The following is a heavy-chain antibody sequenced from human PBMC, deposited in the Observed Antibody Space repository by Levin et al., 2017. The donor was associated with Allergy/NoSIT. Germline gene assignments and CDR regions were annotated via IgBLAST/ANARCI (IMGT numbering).Heavy chain of an antibody. Sequence: SLKISCAASGFTSDDYAMHWVRQAPGKGLEWVSGISWNSGTIGYADSVKGRFTISRDNAKNSLYLQMNSLRGEDPALYYCAKESSNWYSWSAGYFDLWGRGTLVSVSS. V-gene: IGHV3-9*02. D-gene: IGHD1-26*01. CDR2: ISWNSGTI. CDR3: AKESSNWYSWSAGYFDL. J-gene: IGHJ2*01. CDR1: GFTSDDYA.